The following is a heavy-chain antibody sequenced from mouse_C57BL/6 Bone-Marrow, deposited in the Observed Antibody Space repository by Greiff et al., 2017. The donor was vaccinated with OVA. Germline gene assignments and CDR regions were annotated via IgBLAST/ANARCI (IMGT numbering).Heavy chain of an antibody. CDR1: GFNIKDDY. J-gene: IGHJ3*01. D-gene: IGHD2-5*01. Sequence: EVQLQQSGAELVRPGASVKLSCTASGFNIKDDYMPWVKQRPEQGLEWIGWIDPENGDTEYASKFQGKATITADTSSNTAYLQLSSLTSEDTAVYYCTPFYSNFAWFAYWGQGTLVTVSA. CDR3: TPFYSNFAWFAY. CDR2: IDPENGDT. V-gene: IGHV14-4*01.